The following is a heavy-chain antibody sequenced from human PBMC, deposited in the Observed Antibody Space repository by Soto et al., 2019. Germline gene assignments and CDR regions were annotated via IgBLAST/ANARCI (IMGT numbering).Heavy chain of an antibody. CDR2: IIPYYNTL. Sequence: QAQVVQSGAEVRKPGSSVKLSCKASEGTFNSYAIAWVRQAPGQGLEWMGGIIPYYNTLNYAQKFQDRVTITADAYTNTVYMELSSLRSDDTAVSFCASGASRWYPYFFDSWAQGTLVTVSS. D-gene: IGHD6-13*01. CDR3: ASGASRWYPYFFDS. CDR1: EGTFNSYA. J-gene: IGHJ4*02. V-gene: IGHV1-69*01.